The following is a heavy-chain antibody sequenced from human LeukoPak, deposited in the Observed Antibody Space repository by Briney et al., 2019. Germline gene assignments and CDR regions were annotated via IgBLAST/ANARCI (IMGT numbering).Heavy chain of an antibody. CDR1: GASVSSSCYY. CDR3: GRETIAATGTSVFFDY. D-gene: IGHD6-13*01. V-gene: IGHV4-61*01. J-gene: IGHJ4*02. CDR2: IYHSGST. Sequence: SETLSLTCTVSGASVSSSCYYWSWIRQPPGKGLEWIGYIYHSGSTNYNPSLKSRVTISVDTSKNQFSLKLTSMTAADTAVYYCGRETIAATGTSVFFDYWGQGTLVTVSS.